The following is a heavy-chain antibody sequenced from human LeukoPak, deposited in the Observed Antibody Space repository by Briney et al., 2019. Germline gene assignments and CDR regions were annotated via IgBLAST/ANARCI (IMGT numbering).Heavy chain of an antibody. CDR1: GGSISSGSYY. D-gene: IGHD2-15*01. CDR3: ARAKLPCSGGSCYSVFDY. V-gene: IGHV4-61*02. CDR2: IYTSGST. Sequence: SSETLSLTCTVSGGSISSGSYYWSWIRQPAGKGLEWIGRIYTSGSTNYNPSLKSRVTISVDTSKNQFSLKLSSVTAADTAVYYCARAKLPCSGGSCYSVFDYWGQGTLVTVSS. J-gene: IGHJ4*02.